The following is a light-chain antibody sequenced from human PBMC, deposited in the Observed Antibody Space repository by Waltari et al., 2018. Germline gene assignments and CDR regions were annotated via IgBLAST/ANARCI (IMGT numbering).Light chain of an antibody. J-gene: IGLJ3*02. CDR2: SNN. CDR3: AAWDYNLNGVL. V-gene: IGLV1-44*01. Sequence: QSAMTQPPSASGTPGQTVTISCFGGSSNVGNHPVNWYQQPPGTAPKVLIYSNNQRRSGVPDRFSGSKSGTTASLAIRGLQSEDEADYYCAAWDYNLNGVLYGGGTKLTVL. CDR1: SSNVGNHP.